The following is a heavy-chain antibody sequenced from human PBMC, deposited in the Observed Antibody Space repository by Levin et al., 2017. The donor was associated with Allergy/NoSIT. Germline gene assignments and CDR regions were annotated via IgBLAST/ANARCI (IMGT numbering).Heavy chain of an antibody. CDR1: GFTVSSNY. CDR3: ASTPGGYCSGGSCYSLAFDI. V-gene: IGHV3-53*01. CDR2: IYSGGST. J-gene: IGHJ3*02. Sequence: GESLKISCAASGFTVSSNYMSWVRQAPGKGLEWVSVIYSGGSTYYADSVKGRFTISRDNSKNTLYLQMNSLRAEDTAVYYCASTPGGYCSGGSCYSLAFDIWGQGTMVTVSS. D-gene: IGHD2-15*01.